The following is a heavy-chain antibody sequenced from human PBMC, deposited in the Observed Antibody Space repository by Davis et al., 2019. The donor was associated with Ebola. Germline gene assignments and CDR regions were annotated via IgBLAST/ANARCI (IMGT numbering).Heavy chain of an antibody. CDR1: GYTFTGYY. D-gene: IGHD2-2*01. CDR2: INPNSGGT. V-gene: IGHV1-2*02. CDR3: ARDQVVVVPAASLFFGAFDI. Sequence: ASVKVSCKASGYTFTGYYMHWVRQAPGQGLEWMGWINPNSGGTNYAQKFQGRVTMTRDTSISTAYMELSSLRSEDTAVYYCARDQVVVVPAASLFFGAFDIWGQGTMVTVSS. J-gene: IGHJ3*02.